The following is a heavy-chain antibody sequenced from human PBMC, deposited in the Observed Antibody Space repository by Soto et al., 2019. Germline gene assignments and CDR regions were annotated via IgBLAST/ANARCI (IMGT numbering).Heavy chain of an antibody. V-gene: IGHV1-8*01. CDR2: MSPNSGAT. J-gene: IGHJ6*02. D-gene: IGHD1-1*01. Sequence: QVQLVQSGAEVTKPGASVKVSCKASGYTVTTYDIKWVRQATGQGLEWLGWMSPNSGATGYAQKFQGRVTMTRDTSISTAYMELTNLRSEDTAMYFCARGVDAGVDAWGQGTTVTVSS. CDR1: GYTVTTYD. CDR3: ARGVDAGVDA.